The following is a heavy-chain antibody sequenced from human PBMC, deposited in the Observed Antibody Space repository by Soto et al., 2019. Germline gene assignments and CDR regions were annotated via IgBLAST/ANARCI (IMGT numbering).Heavy chain of an antibody. CDR2: TSYDGITK. D-gene: IGHD3-10*01. CDR1: GFNFRTFG. J-gene: IGHJ6*02. V-gene: IGHV3-30*03. CDR3: ARGGFRPFSYGMDV. Sequence: GGSLRLSCEASGFNFRTFGMHWVRQAPGKGLEWVAITSYDGITKYYADSVKGRFTISRDNSKDTLHLQMDSLRAEDTAVYYCARGGFRPFSYGMDVWGQGTAVTVSS.